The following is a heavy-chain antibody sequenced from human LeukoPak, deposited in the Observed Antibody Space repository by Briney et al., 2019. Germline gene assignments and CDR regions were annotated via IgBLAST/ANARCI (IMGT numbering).Heavy chain of an antibody. CDR2: IYSGGST. D-gene: IGHD3-22*01. J-gene: IGHJ3*02. CDR3: ARDVPYDSSGYYEDAFDI. Sequence: GGSLRLSCAASGFTVSSNYMSWVRQAPGKGLEWVSVIYSGGSTYYADSVKGRFTISRDTSKNTLYLQMNSLRAEDTAVYYCARDVPYDSSGYYEDAFDIWGQGTMVTVSS. V-gene: IGHV3-53*01. CDR1: GFTVSSNY.